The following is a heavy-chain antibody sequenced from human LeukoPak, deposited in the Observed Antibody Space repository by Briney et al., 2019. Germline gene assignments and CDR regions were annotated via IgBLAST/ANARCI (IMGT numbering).Heavy chain of an antibody. V-gene: IGHV1-3*01. J-gene: IGHJ5*02. CDR1: GYTFTSYA. D-gene: IGHD2-15*01. Sequence: ASVKVSCKASGYTFTSYAMHWVRQAPGQRLEWMGWINAGNGNTKYSQKFQGRVTITRDTSASTAYMELSGLRSEDTAVYYCAREALGYCSGGSCSGGWFDPWGQGTLVTVSS. CDR3: AREALGYCSGGSCSGGWFDP. CDR2: INAGNGNT.